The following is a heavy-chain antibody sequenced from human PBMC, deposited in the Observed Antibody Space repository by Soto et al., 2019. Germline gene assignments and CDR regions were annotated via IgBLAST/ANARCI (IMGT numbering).Heavy chain of an antibody. Sequence: EVQLVESGGGLVKPGGSLRLSCAASGFTFSSYSMNWVRQAPGKGLEWVSSISSSSSYIYYADSVKGRFTISRDNAKNSLYLQMNSLRAEDTAVYYCARSYGSGSYVIDWFDPWGQGTLVTVSS. CDR3: ARSYGSGSYVIDWFDP. D-gene: IGHD3-10*01. J-gene: IGHJ5*02. CDR1: GFTFSSYS. V-gene: IGHV3-21*01. CDR2: ISSSSSYI.